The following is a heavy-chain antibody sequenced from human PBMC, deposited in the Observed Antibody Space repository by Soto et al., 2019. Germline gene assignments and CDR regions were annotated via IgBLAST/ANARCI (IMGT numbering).Heavy chain of an antibody. CDR1: GFTFSSFW. CDR2: INSDGTIT. D-gene: IGHD1-1*01. CDR3: VRDRGYPDSFDV. V-gene: IGHV3-74*01. J-gene: IGHJ3*01. Sequence: EVQLVESGGGLVQPGGSLRLSCVASGFTFSSFWMSWVRQGQGKGLEWVSRINSDGTITPYADSVKGRFTISRDNAKNTLYLQMHSRRAEDTALYFCVRDRGYPDSFDVWGRGTMVTVSS.